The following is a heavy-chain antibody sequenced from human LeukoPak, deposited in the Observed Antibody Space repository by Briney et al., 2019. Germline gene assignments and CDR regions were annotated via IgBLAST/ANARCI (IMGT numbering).Heavy chain of an antibody. Sequence: PSQTLSLTCAVYGGSFSGYYWSWIRQPPGKGLEWIGEINHSGSTNYNPSLKSRATISVDPSTNQFSLKLSAVTAADTAVYYCARGLGQTGDPVHFDYWGQGTLVTVPS. CDR1: GGSFSGYY. J-gene: IGHJ4*02. V-gene: IGHV4-34*01. CDR3: ARGLGQTGDPVHFDY. D-gene: IGHD7-27*01. CDR2: INHSGST.